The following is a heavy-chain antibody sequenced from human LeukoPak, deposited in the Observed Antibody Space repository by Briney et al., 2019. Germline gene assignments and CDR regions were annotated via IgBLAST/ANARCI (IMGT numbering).Heavy chain of an antibody. CDR1: GFTFRSFW. V-gene: IGHV3-7*01. CDR2: IKRDGSEK. CDR3: ARDGSYGSGSPDN. D-gene: IGHD3-10*01. Sequence: GGSLRLSCAASGFTFRSFWMTWVRQAPGKGLDWVANIKRDGSEKYYADSLRGRFTISRDSAENLVYLQMNRLTAEDTGIYYCARDGSYGSGSPDNWGQGTLVIVSS. J-gene: IGHJ4*02.